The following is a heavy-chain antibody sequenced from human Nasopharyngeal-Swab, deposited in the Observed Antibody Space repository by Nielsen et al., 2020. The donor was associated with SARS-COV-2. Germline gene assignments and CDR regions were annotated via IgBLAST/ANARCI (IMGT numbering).Heavy chain of an antibody. CDR1: GYTFTSYA. J-gene: IGHJ4*02. CDR2: INTYTGNP. D-gene: IGHD1-1*01. Sequence: ASVKVSCKASGYTFTSYAMNWVRQAPGQGLEWMGWINTYTGNPTYAQGFTGRFVSSLDTSVSTAYLQITSLKAEDTAVYYCARDHNWNAIDYWGQGTLVTVSS. CDR3: ARDHNWNAIDY. V-gene: IGHV7-4-1*02.